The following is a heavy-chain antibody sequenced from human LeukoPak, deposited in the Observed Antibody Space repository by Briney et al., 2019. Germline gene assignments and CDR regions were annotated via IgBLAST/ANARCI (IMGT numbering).Heavy chain of an antibody. D-gene: IGHD1-7*01. V-gene: IGHV3-21*06. J-gene: IGHJ4*02. Sequence: GGSLRLSCAASGFTFSNYGMSWVRQAPGKGLEWVSSISSSSSYIYYADSLKGRSTISRDNAKNSLYLQMNSLRADDTAIYYCARDLYWNYHSLDYWGQGTLVTVSS. CDR1: GFTFSNYG. CDR2: ISSSSSYI. CDR3: ARDLYWNYHSLDY.